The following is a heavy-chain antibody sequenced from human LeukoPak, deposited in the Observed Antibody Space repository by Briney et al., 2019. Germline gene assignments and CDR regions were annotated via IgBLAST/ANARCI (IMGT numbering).Heavy chain of an antibody. CDR2: IDPSDSYT. J-gene: IGHJ4*02. CDR1: GSSFTSYW. D-gene: IGHD2-2*01. CDR3: ARLLGYCSSTSCSLLDY. Sequence: GESLQISCQGSGSSFTSYWISGVRQLPGKGLEWMGRIDPSDSYTNYSTSFQGHVTISADKSISTPYLQWSSLKASDTAMYYCARLLGYCSSTSCSLLDYWGQGTLVTVSS. V-gene: IGHV5-10-1*01.